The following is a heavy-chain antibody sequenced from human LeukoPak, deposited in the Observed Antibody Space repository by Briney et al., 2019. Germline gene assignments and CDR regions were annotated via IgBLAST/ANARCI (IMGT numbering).Heavy chain of an antibody. J-gene: IGHJ4*02. V-gene: IGHV3-11*01. CDR3: ARFIRRIQLCFDY. D-gene: IGHD5-18*01. CDR2: ISSSGSTI. Sequence: PGGSLRLSCAASGFTFSDYYMSWIRQAPGKGLEWVSYISSSGSTIYYADSVKGRFTISRDNAKNSLYLQMNSLRAEDTAVYYCARFIRRIQLCFDYWGQGTLVTVSS. CDR1: GFTFSDYY.